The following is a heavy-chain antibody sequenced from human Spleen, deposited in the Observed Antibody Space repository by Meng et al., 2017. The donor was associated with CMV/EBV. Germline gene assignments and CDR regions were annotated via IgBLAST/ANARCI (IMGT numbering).Heavy chain of an antibody. CDR3: ARQAIYDFWSGYYFDY. CDR1: GYSFTSYW. D-gene: IGHD3-3*01. V-gene: IGHV5-51*01. CDR2: IYPGDSDT. Sequence: GESLKISCKGSGYSFTSYWIGWVRQMPGKGLEWMGIIYPGDSDTRYSPSFQGQVTISADKSISTAYLQWSSLKASDTAMYYCARQAIYDFWSGYYFDYWGQGTLVTVSS. J-gene: IGHJ4*02.